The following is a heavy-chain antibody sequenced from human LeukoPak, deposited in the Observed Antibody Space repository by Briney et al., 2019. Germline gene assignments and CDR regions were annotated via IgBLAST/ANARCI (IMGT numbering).Heavy chain of an antibody. CDR1: GFTISNNY. Sequence: GGSLRLSCAVSGFTISNNYINWVRQAPGKGPEWVALVHFSGTTFYADSVKGRFTMSRDNSKNTGYLQMNSLRAEDTAVYFCARAGVYCTGDCYPFDSWGQGTLVTVSS. CDR3: ARAGVYCTGDCYPFDS. D-gene: IGHD2-21*02. V-gene: IGHV3-66*01. CDR2: VHFSGTT. J-gene: IGHJ4*02.